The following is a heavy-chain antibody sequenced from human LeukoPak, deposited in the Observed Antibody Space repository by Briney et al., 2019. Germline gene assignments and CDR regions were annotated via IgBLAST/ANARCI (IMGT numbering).Heavy chain of an antibody. Sequence: ASVKVSCKASGYTFISYGISWVRQAPGQGLEWMGWISAYNGDTNYAQKVQGRITLTRDTSTSTAYIELRSLRSDDTAVYFCVRDLFYDNSGFHHDYWGPGTLVTVSS. V-gene: IGHV1-18*01. CDR3: VRDLFYDNSGFHHDY. D-gene: IGHD3-22*01. CDR2: ISAYNGDT. J-gene: IGHJ4*02. CDR1: GYTFISYG.